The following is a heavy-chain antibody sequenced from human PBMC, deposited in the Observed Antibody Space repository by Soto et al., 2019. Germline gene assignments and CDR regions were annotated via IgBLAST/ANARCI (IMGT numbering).Heavy chain of an antibody. CDR2: ISYDGSNK. V-gene: IGHV3-30-3*01. D-gene: IGHD2-15*01. J-gene: IGHJ6*02. CDR1: GFTFSSYA. CDR3: ARDQWDCSGGSCPPYYGMDV. Sequence: GGSLRLSCAASGFTFSSYAMHWVRQAPGKGLEWVAVISYDGSNKYYADSVKGRFTISRDNSKNTLYLQMNSLRAEDTAVYYCARDQWDCSGGSCPPYYGMDVWGQGTTVTVSS.